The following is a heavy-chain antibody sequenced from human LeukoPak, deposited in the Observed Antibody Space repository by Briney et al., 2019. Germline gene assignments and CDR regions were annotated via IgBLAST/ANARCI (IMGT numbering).Heavy chain of an antibody. CDR1: GGSISSSSYY. J-gene: IGHJ4*02. D-gene: IGHD5-24*01. V-gene: IGHV4-39*01. CDR2: INHSGST. CDR3: ARHKVRDGYNISVGRCYYFDY. Sequence: ASETLSLTCTVSGGSISSSSYYWAWIRQPPGKGLEWIGEINHSGSTNYNPSLKSRVTISVDTSQNQYSLKLSSVTAADPAVYYCARHKVRDGYNISVGRCYYFDYWGQGTLVTVSS.